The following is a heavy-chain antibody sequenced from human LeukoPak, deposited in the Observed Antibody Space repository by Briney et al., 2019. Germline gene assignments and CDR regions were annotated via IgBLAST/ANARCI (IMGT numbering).Heavy chain of an antibody. J-gene: IGHJ6*03. CDR2: ISSNGGST. CDR3: ARGYSSGWYYYYYYMDV. D-gene: IGHD6-19*01. CDR1: GFTFSSYA. Sequence: PGGSLRLSCAASGFTFSSYAMHWVRQAPGKGLEYVSAISSNGGSTYYANSVKGRFTISRDNSKNTLYLQMGSLRAEDMAVYYCARGYSSGWYYYYYYMDVWGKGTTVTISS. V-gene: IGHV3-64*01.